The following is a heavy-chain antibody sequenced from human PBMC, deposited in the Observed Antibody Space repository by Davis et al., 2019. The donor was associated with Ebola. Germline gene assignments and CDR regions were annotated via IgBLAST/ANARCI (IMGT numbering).Heavy chain of an antibody. CDR1: GFTFNTNA. CDR3: AKSGLSFGVVKYHYGMDV. Sequence: GESLKISCAASGFTFNTNAMSWVRQSPGKGLEWVSAISGNGITTYYADSVKGRFTISRDNSKKTLYLQMNSLRAEDTAVYYCAKSGLSFGVVKYHYGMDVWGKGTTVTVSS. J-gene: IGHJ6*04. D-gene: IGHD3-3*01. V-gene: IGHV3-23*01. CDR2: ISGNGITT.